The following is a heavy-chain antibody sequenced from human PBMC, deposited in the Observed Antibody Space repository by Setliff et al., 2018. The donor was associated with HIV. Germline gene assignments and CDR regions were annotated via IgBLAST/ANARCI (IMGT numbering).Heavy chain of an antibody. J-gene: IGHJ6*01. CDR3: ARISQLLDYAMGV. D-gene: IGHD6-13*01. CDR2: ISSSSKYI. V-gene: IGHV3-21*04. Sequence: PGGSLRLSCAASGFAFSPYSMNWVRQAPGKGLEWVASISSSSKYIYEADSVKGRFTISRDNSKNTLYLQMNSLRAEDTAVYYCARISQLLDYAMGVWGQGTTVTVSS. CDR1: GFAFSPYS.